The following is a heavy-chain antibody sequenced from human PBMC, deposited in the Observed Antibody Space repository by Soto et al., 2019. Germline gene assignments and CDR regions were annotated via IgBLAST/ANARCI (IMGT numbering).Heavy chain of an antibody. CDR1: GGSTSSYY. CDR3: ARGSSWSDPYNWFDP. V-gene: IGHV4-59*01. D-gene: IGHD6-13*01. J-gene: IGHJ5*02. CDR2: IYYSGST. Sequence: SETLSLTCTVSGGSTSSYYWSWIRQPPGKGLEWIGYIYYSGSTNYNPSLKSRVTISVDTSKNQFSLKLSSVTAADTAVYYCARGSSWSDPYNWFDPWGQGTLVTVSS.